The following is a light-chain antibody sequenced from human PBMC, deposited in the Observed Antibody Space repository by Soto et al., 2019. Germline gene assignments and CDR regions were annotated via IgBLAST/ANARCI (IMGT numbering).Light chain of an antibody. J-gene: IGKJ2*01. CDR1: QSISDY. CDR3: QQTYTTPQT. V-gene: IGKV1-39*01. CDR2: AAS. Sequence: DIQMTQSPSSLSAFVGDRVTITCRASQSISDYLNWYQQKVGKAPKLLIYAASTLQSGVPSRFSGSGSGTDFTLTINSLQPEDFATYYCQQTYTTPQTFGQGTKLEI.